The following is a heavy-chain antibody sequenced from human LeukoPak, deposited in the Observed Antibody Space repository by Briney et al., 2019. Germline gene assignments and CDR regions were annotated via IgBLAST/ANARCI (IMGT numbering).Heavy chain of an antibody. CDR1: GGSISGYY. D-gene: IGHD3-10*01. CDR3: VGGLYGSGDY. CDR2: IFSSGKT. Sequence: PSETLSLTCTVSGGSISGYYWNWIRQPAGKGLEWIGRIFSSGKTNYNPSLQSRVTMSVDTSKNHFSLKLTSVTAADTAVYYCVGGLYGSGDYWGQGTLVTVSS. V-gene: IGHV4-4*07. J-gene: IGHJ4*02.